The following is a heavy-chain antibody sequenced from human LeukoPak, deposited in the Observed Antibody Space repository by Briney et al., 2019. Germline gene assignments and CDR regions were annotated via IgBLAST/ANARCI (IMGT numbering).Heavy chain of an antibody. CDR2: IYSGGST. J-gene: IGHJ6*03. CDR3: ASYYGSGSYSTYYYYYMDV. CDR1: GFTVSSNY. D-gene: IGHD3-10*01. Sequence: GGSLRLSCAASGFTVSSNYMSWVRQAPGKGLEWVSVIYSGGSTYYADSVKGRFTIPRDNSKNTLYLQMNSLRAEDTAVYYCASYYGSGSYSTYYYYYMDVWGKGTTVTVSS. V-gene: IGHV3-66*02.